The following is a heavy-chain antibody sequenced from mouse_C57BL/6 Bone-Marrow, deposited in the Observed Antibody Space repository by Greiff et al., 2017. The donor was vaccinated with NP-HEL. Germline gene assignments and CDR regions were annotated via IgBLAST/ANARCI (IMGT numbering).Heavy chain of an antibody. CDR1: GYSITSGYY. J-gene: IGHJ1*03. Sequence: EVKLMESGPGLVKPSQSLSLTCSVTGYSITSGYYWNWIRQFPGNKLEWMGYISYDGSNNYNPSLKNRISITRETSKNQFFLKLNSVTTEDTATYYCARGRGQYFDVWGTGTTVTVAS. V-gene: IGHV3-6*01. CDR2: ISYDGSN. CDR3: ARGRGQYFDV.